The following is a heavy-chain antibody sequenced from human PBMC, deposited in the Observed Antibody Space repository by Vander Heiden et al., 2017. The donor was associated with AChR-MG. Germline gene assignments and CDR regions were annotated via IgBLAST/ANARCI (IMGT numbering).Heavy chain of an antibody. CDR2: IKSRTDSGTT. Sequence: EVQLVETGGGLVKPGGTLRRASAATGFTSSNAWMGWVRQAPGKGLEWVGRIKSRTDSGTTDYAAPVKGRFTISRDNSKNTLYLQMNSLTAEDTAVYYCTTDRGIVVVPAVWGQGTTVTVSS. J-gene: IGHJ6*02. V-gene: IGHV3-15*01. CDR1: GFTSSNAW. D-gene: IGHD2-2*01. CDR3: TTDRGIVVVPAV.